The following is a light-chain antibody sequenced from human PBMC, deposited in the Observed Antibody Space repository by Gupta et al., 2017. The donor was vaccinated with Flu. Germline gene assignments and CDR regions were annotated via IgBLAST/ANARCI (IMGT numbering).Light chain of an antibody. V-gene: IGKV2-28*01. Sequence: DSVMTQSPLSLPVTAGEPASISCRSSQSLLHSNGYNYLDWYLQKPGQSPQLLIYLGSNRASGVPHRFSGSGSCTDFTLKISRVVAEDVVVYYCSQALQTPYTFGPGTKLEIK. CDR2: LGS. J-gene: IGKJ2*01. CDR3: SQALQTPYT. CDR1: QSLLHSNGYNY.